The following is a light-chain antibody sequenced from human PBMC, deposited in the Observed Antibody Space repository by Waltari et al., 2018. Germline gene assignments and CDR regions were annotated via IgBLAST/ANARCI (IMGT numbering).Light chain of an antibody. CDR2: GAS. Sequence: EIVLTQSPGTLSLSPGQRATLSCRAGQSVTSDYLAWYQQKPGQAPRLLIYGASSRATGIPDRFSGSGSGTDFTLTISRLEPEDFAVYYCQQYGSSPLTFGQGTRLDIK. CDR1: QSVTSDY. V-gene: IGKV3-20*01. J-gene: IGKJ5*01. CDR3: QQYGSSPLT.